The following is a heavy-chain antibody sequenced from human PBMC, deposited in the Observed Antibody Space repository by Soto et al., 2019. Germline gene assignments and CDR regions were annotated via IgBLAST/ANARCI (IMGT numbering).Heavy chain of an antibody. J-gene: IGHJ4*02. D-gene: IGHD1-26*01. V-gene: IGHV1-3*01. CDR2: INAGNGNT. CDR1: GYTFTSYA. CDR3: TRDLGGWADY. Sequence: QVQLVQSGAEVKKPGASVKVSCKASGYTFTSYAMHWVRQAPGQRLEWMGWINAGNGNTKYSQKFQGRVTITRETSASTAYMELSSLRSEDTAVYYWTRDLGGWADYWGQGTLVTVSS.